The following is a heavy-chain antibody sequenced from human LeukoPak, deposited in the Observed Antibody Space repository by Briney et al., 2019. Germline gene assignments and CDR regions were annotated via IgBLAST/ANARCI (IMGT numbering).Heavy chain of an antibody. Sequence: ASVKVSFKCSVYTFTSYDSNWVRQASGQGLEWMGWMNPNSGNTGSAQKFQGRVTMTRNTSIGTAYMELSSLRSEDTAVYYCARVSGVDILTGYLPKDYYYYYGMDVWGQGTTVTVSS. D-gene: IGHD3-9*01. V-gene: IGHV1-8*01. J-gene: IGHJ6*02. CDR3: ARVSGVDILTGYLPKDYYYYYGMDV. CDR2: MNPNSGNT. CDR1: VYTFTSYD.